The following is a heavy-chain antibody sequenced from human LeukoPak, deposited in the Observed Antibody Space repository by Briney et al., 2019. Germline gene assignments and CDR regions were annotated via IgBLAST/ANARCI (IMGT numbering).Heavy chain of an antibody. CDR2: IYYSGST. CDR1: GGSISGSSYY. CDR3: ARRGYFDS. Sequence: SETLSLTCTVSGGSISGSSYYWGWIRQPPGKGLEWIGSIYYSGSTYYNPSLKSRVTISVDTSKNQFSLKLSSVTAADTAVYYCARRGYFDSWGQGTLVTVSS. J-gene: IGHJ4*02. V-gene: IGHV4-39*01. D-gene: IGHD2-15*01.